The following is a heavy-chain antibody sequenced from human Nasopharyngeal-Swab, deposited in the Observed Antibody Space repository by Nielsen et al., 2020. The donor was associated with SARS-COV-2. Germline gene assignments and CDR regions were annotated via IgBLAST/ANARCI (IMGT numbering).Heavy chain of an antibody. Sequence: ASVKVSCKASGGTFSSYAISWVRRAPGQGLEWMGRINPNSGGTNYAQKFQGRVTMTRDTSISTAYMELSRLRSDDTAVYYCASDYRGVIGWGQGTLVTVSS. D-gene: IGHD3-10*01. CDR1: GGTFSSYA. CDR2: INPNSGGT. J-gene: IGHJ4*02. V-gene: IGHV1-2*06. CDR3: ASDYRGVIG.